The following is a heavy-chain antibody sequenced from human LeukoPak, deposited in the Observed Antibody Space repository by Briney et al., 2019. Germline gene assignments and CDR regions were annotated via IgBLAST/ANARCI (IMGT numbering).Heavy chain of an antibody. CDR1: GFTFSSYA. CDR3: AELGITMIGGV. V-gene: IGHV3-64*01. CDR2: ISSDGGST. D-gene: IGHD3-10*02. Sequence: GGSLRLSCAASGFTFSSYAMHWVRQAPGKGLEYVSAISSDGGSTYYANSVKGRFTISRDNSKNTLFLQMGSLRDEDTAVYYCAELGITMIGGVWGKGTTVTISS. J-gene: IGHJ6*04.